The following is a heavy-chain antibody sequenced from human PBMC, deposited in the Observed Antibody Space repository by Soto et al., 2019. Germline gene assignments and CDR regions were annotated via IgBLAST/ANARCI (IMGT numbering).Heavy chain of an antibody. Sequence: EVNLLESGGGLVQTGGSLRLSCATSGLTFRDYAMSWVRQAPGKGLEWVSAVSNSGDTTYYADSVKGRFTISRDNSKNTLYLQMNGLRAAETAVYSCANRRAVGEWARKSTEWYYFAYWGQGTLVTVSS. D-gene: IGHD3-3*01. CDR2: VSNSGDTT. CDR1: GLTFRDYA. CDR3: ANRRAVGEWARKSTEWYYFAY. V-gene: IGHV3-23*01. J-gene: IGHJ4*02.